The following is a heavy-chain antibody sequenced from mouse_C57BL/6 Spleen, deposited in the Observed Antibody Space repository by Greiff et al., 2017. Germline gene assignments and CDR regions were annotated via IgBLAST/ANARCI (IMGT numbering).Heavy chain of an antibody. CDR2: INPSSGYT. J-gene: IGHJ2*01. Sequence: QVQLQQSGAELAKPGASVKLSCKASGYTFTSYWMHWVKQRPGQGLEWIGYINPSSGYTKYNQKFKDKATLTADKSSSTAYMQLRRLTYEDSSGSYFAREAGDGFDYWGQGTPLTVSA. CDR3: AREAGDGFDY. V-gene: IGHV1-7*01. CDR1: GYTFTSYW.